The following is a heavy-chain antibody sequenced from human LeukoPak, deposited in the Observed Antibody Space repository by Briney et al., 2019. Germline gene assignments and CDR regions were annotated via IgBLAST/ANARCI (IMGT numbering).Heavy chain of an antibody. CDR2: INSDGSST. CDR1: GFTFSSYW. Sequence: PGGSLRLSCAASGFTFSSYWMHWVRQAPGKGLVWVSRINSDGSSTSYADSVKGRFTISRGNAKNTLYLQMNSLRAEDTAVYDCARPYDSSGTVDYWGQGTLVTVSS. D-gene: IGHD3-22*01. V-gene: IGHV3-74*01. J-gene: IGHJ4*02. CDR3: ARPYDSSGTVDY.